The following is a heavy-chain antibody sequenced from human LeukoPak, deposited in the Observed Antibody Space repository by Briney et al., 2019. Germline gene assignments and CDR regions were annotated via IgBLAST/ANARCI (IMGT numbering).Heavy chain of an antibody. CDR3: ARAGCTNGVCSDWFDP. Sequence: ASVKVSCKASGYTFTGYYIHWVRQAPGQGLEWMGWINPNSGGINSAQKFQGRVTMTRDTSISTAYMELSRLRSDDTAVYYCARAGCTNGVCSDWFDPWGQGTLVTVSS. D-gene: IGHD2-8*01. V-gene: IGHV1-2*02. J-gene: IGHJ5*02. CDR2: INPNSGGI. CDR1: GYTFTGYY.